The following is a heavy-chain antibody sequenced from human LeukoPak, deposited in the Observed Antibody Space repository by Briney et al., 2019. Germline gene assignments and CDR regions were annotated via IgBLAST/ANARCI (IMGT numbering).Heavy chain of an antibody. D-gene: IGHD6-13*01. Sequence: SETLSLTCTVSGDSISRSSYYWGWIRQPPGKGLEWIGSMYYSGSTYYNPSLKSRVTISVDTSKNQFSLKLSSVTAADTAVYYCASIAAFYYMDVWGKGTTVTVSS. V-gene: IGHV4-39*07. CDR1: GDSISRSSYY. CDR3: ASIAAFYYMDV. CDR2: MYYSGST. J-gene: IGHJ6*03.